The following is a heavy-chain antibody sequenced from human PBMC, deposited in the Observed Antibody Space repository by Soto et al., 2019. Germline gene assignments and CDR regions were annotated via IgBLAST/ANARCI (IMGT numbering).Heavy chain of an antibody. CDR3: ARRVGASGYPPYYFDY. CDR1: GGSISSYY. D-gene: IGHD3-9*01. J-gene: IGHJ4*02. V-gene: IGHV4-59*08. CDR2: IYYSGST. Sequence: SETLSLTCTVSGGSISSYYWSWIRQPPGKGLEWIGYIYYSGSTNYNPSLKSRVTISVDTSKNQFSLKLSSVTAADTAVYYCARRVGASGYPPYYFDYWGQGTLVTVSS.